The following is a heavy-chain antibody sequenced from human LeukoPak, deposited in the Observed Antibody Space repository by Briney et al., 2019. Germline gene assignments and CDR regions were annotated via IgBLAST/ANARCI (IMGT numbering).Heavy chain of an antibody. CDR2: INTDGSST. D-gene: IGHD3-3*01. J-gene: IGHJ1*01. CDR1: GFTFSSYW. V-gene: IGHV3-74*01. CDR3: AREDYDFWSGYVGQRAEYFQH. Sequence: GGSLRLSCAASGFTFSSYWMHWVRQAPGKGLVWVSRINTDGSSTSYADSVKGRFTISRDNAKNTLYLQMNSLRAEDTAVYYCAREDYDFWSGYVGQRAEYFQHWGQGTLVTVSS.